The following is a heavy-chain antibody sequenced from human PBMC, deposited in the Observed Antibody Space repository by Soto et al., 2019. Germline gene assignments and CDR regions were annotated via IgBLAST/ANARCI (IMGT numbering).Heavy chain of an antibody. J-gene: IGHJ4*02. CDR3: ITGRY. CDR2: IKRKTDGGAT. Sequence: PGGSLRLSCAASGFTFTDYYMNWVRQAPGKGLEWVGRIKRKTDGGATDYAAPVKGRFNLSRDDSKDTLYLQMNSLKIEDTAVYYCITGRYLGQGTLVTVSS. V-gene: IGHV3-15*07. CDR1: GFTFTDYY.